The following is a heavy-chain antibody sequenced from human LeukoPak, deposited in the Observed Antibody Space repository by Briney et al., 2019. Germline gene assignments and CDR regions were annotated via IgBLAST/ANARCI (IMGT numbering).Heavy chain of an antibody. Sequence: GGSLRLSCAASGFTFSSYSMNWVRQAPGKGLEWVSSISSSSSYIYYADSVKGRFTIPRDNAKNSLYLQMNSLRAEDTAVYYCARDRHTMVRGAEDWFDPWGQGTLVTVSS. V-gene: IGHV3-21*01. D-gene: IGHD3-10*01. CDR2: ISSSSSYI. CDR1: GFTFSSYS. J-gene: IGHJ5*02. CDR3: ARDRHTMVRGAEDWFDP.